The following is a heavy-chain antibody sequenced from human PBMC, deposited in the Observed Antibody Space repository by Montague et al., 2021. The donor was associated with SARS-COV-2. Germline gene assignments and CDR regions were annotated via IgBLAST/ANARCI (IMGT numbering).Heavy chain of an antibody. CDR1: GFTFTSYA. D-gene: IGHD5-18*01. J-gene: IGHJ4*02. CDR3: ARDQGGYSYNDY. CDR2: ISFDGTNK. Sequence: SLRLSCAASGFTFTSYAMHWVRQAPGKGLEWVAVISFDGTNKYYTDSVKGRFTISRDNSKNTLYLQMHSVSPEDTAVYYCARDQGGYSYNDYWGQGTLVTVSS. V-gene: IGHV3-30-3*01.